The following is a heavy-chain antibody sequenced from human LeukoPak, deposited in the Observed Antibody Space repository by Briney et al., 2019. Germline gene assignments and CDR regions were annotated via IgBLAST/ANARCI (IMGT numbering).Heavy chain of an antibody. CDR1: GFALSTSGVG. CDR2: IYWDDDK. Sequence: GSGTTLVKPTQTLTLACTFSGFALSTSGVGMGWIRQPPAKALEWLALIYWDDDKRYSPSLKSRLTITKDTSKNQVVLTMTNMDPVDTATYYCAQGIIQLWPQVWGKGTTVTVSS. V-gene: IGHV2-5*02. CDR3: AQGIIQLWPQV. D-gene: IGHD5-18*01. J-gene: IGHJ6*04.